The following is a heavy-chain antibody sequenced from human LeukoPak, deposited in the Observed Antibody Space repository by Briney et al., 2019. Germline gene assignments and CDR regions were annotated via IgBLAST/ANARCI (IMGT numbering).Heavy chain of an antibody. V-gene: IGHV3-21*04. Sequence: GGSLRLSCAASGFTLSSYSMNWVRQAPGKGLEWVSSISRSSAYIYYADSVKGRFTISRDNAKNSLYLQMNSLRAEDTAVYYCARDPGDTAMVIVYYYMDVWGKGTTVTVSS. CDR1: GFTLSSYS. CDR2: ISRSSAYI. J-gene: IGHJ6*03. CDR3: ARDPGDTAMVIVYYYMDV. D-gene: IGHD5-18*01.